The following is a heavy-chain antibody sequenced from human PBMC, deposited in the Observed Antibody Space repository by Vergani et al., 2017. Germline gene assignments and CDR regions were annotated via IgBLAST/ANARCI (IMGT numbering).Heavy chain of an antibody. CDR3: AKATVGATHDAFDI. D-gene: IGHD1-26*01. CDR2: LSGSGGST. CDR1: GFTFSSYA. J-gene: IGHJ3*02. Sequence: EVQLVESGGGLVQPGGSLRLSCAASGFTFSSYAMSWVRQAPGKGLEWVSALSGSGGSTYYADSVKGRLTISSDNSKKPMYLQMNSLRAEDTAVYYCAKATVGATHDAFDIWGQGTMVTVSS. V-gene: IGHV3-23*04.